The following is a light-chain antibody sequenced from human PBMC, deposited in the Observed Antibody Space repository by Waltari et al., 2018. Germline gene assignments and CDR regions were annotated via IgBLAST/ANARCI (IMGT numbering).Light chain of an antibody. CDR3: QQYNSYSGT. Sequence: DIQMTQYPSTLSASVGDRVTITCLASQSISTWLAWYQQKPGKAPILLIYKASTLESGVPSRFSGSGSGTEFTLTISSLQPDDFATYYCQQYNSYSGTFGQGTKVEIK. V-gene: IGKV1-5*03. CDR1: QSISTW. J-gene: IGKJ1*01. CDR2: KAS.